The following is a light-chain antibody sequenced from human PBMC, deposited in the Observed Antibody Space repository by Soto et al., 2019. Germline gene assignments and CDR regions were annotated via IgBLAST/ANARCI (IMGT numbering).Light chain of an antibody. J-gene: IGLJ3*02. CDR2: EVT. Sequence: QPVLSQPASGCGSHGQSITISCTASSTYVGVLNYVSWYQQHPGKAPKLVIFEVTDRPSGISDRFSGSKSGNTASLTISGLQAEDEADYYCSSYTFLSTVLFGGGTKVTVL. CDR1: STYVGVLNY. V-gene: IGLV2-14*01. CDR3: SSYTFLSTVL.